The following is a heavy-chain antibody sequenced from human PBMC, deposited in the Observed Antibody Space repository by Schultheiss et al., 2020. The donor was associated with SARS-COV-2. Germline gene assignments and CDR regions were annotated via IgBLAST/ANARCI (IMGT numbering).Heavy chain of an antibody. V-gene: IGHV3-33*08. Sequence: GESLKISCAASGFTFSSYGIHWVRQAPGKGLEWVAVIWYDGSNKYYADSVKGRFTISRDNSKNTLYLQMNSLRAEDTAVYYCARADLEQVGMVGDVWGQGTTVTVSS. CDR1: GFTFSSYG. D-gene: IGHD2-21*01. J-gene: IGHJ6*02. CDR3: ARADLEQVGMVGDV. CDR2: IWYDGSNK.